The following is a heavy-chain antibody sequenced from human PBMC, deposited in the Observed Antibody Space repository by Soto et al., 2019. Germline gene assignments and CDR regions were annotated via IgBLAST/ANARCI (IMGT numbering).Heavy chain of an antibody. V-gene: IGHV2-5*01. CDR2: IYWNDDK. Sequence: GPTLVNPTQTLTLTCTFSGFSLSTSGVGVGWIRQPPGKALEWPALIYWNDDKRYSPSLKSRLTITKDTSKNQVVLTMTKMDPVDTATHYRARGSDLDYWGQGTLVTVSS. J-gene: IGHJ4*02. CDR1: GFSLSTSGVG. CDR3: ARGSDLDY.